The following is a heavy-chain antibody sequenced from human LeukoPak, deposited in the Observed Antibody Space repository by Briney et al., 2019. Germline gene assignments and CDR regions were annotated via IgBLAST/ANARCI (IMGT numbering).Heavy chain of an antibody. Sequence: SVKVSCKASGGTFSSCAISWVRQAPGQGLEWMGGIIPIFGTANYAQKFQGRVTITADESTSTAYMELSSLRSEDTAVYYCARDLLPNNYYDSSGPLWGQGTLVTVSS. D-gene: IGHD3-22*01. V-gene: IGHV1-69*13. J-gene: IGHJ4*02. CDR2: IIPIFGTA. CDR3: ARDLLPNNYYDSSGPL. CDR1: GGTFSSCA.